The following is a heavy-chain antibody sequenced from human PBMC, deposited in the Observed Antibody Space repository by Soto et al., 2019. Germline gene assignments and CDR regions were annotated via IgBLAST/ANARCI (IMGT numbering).Heavy chain of an antibody. D-gene: IGHD2-2*01. CDR2: IYHSGST. Sequence: SSETLSLTCAVSGGSISSGGYSWSWIRQPPGKGLEWIGYIYHSGSTYYNPSLKSRGTISVDRSKNQFSLKLSSVTAADTAVYYCARVPDRWGQGTLVTVSS. J-gene: IGHJ5*02. V-gene: IGHV4-30-2*01. CDR3: ARVPDR. CDR1: GGSISSGGYS.